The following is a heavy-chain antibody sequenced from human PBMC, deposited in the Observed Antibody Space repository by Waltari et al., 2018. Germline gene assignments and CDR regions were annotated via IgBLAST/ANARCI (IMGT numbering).Heavy chain of an antibody. Sequence: EVVLVESGGGLIQPGGSMRLSCAASDFSVSRNYMSWFRQAPGKGLGCVAILHIDSTTYYADSLKGQFTISRDMSKNTLYLQMNSLRADDTAVYYCARTYGGNSPGAFDVWGQGTMVTISS. CDR2: LHIDSTT. V-gene: IGHV3-53*01. CDR1: DFSVSRNY. D-gene: IGHD4-17*01. J-gene: IGHJ3*01. CDR3: ARTYGGNSPGAFDV.